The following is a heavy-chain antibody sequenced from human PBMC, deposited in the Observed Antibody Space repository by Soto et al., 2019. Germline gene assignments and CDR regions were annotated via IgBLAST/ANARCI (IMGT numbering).Heavy chain of an antibody. CDR3: ARHEKGYYDFWSGYYPNWFDP. Sequence: SETLSLTCTVSGGSISSSSYYWGWIRQPPGKGLEWIGSIYYSGSTYYNPSLKSRVTISVDTSKNQFSLKLSSVTAADTAVYYCARHEKGYYDFWSGYYPNWFDPWGQGTLVTVSS. CDR2: IYYSGST. D-gene: IGHD3-3*01. CDR1: GGSISSSSYY. J-gene: IGHJ5*02. V-gene: IGHV4-39*01.